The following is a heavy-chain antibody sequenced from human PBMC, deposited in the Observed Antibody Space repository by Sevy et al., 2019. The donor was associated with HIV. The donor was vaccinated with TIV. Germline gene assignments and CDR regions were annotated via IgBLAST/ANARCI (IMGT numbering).Heavy chain of an antibody. Sequence: GGSLRLSCVGSGFTYEDYAMHWVRQVPGKGLEWVSGIRWNRGNIGYADAVKGRFAISRDNAKKSLDLQMNSLRVEGTALYYWAEDMWFGGCAVSYYDGIDVWGQGTMVTVSS. CDR2: IRWNRGNI. CDR1: GFTYEDYA. J-gene: IGHJ6*02. D-gene: IGHD3-10*01. CDR3: AEDMWFGGCAVSYYDGIDV. V-gene: IGHV3-9*01.